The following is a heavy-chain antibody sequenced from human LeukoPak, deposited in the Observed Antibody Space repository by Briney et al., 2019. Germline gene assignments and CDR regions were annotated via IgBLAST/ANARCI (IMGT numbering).Heavy chain of an antibody. J-gene: IGHJ5*02. D-gene: IGHD5-12*01. CDR1: GFTFSSYA. CDR2: ISYDGSNK. V-gene: IGHV3-30-3*01. CDR3: AGEYVVATGYNWFDP. Sequence: GRSLRLSCAASGFTFSSYAMHWVRQAPGKGLEWVAVISYDGSNKYYADSVKGRFTISRDNAKNTLYLQMNSLRAEDTAVYYCAGEYVVATGYNWFDPWGQGTLVTVSS.